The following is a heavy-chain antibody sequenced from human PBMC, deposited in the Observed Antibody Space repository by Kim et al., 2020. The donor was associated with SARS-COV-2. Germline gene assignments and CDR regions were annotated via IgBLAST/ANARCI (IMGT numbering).Heavy chain of an antibody. Sequence: SETLSLTCTVSGGSISSSSYYWGWIRQPPGKGLEWIGSIYYSGSTYYNPSLKSRVTISVDTSKNQFSLKLSSVTAADTAVYYCARDWSGYRGPKPLYYFDYWGQGTLVTVSS. CDR3: ARDWSGYRGPKPLYYFDY. CDR2: IYYSGST. J-gene: IGHJ4*02. V-gene: IGHV4-39*07. D-gene: IGHD3-3*01. CDR1: GGSISSSSYY.